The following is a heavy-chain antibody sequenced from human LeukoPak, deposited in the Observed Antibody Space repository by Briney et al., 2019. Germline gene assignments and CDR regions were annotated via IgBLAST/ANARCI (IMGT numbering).Heavy chain of an antibody. CDR2: ISSSSSYI. Sequence: GGSLRLSCAASGFTFSSYSMNWVRQAPGKGLEWVSSISSSSSYIYYADSVKGRFTISRDSAKNSLYLQMNSLRAEDTAVYYCARDGKSSSWYDYWGQGTLVTVSS. J-gene: IGHJ4*02. CDR3: ARDGKSSSWYDY. D-gene: IGHD6-13*01. V-gene: IGHV3-21*01. CDR1: GFTFSSYS.